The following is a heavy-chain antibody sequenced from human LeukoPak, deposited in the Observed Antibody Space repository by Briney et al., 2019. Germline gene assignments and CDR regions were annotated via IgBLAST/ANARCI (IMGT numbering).Heavy chain of an antibody. CDR2: IYYSGST. J-gene: IGHJ4*02. D-gene: IGHD6-13*01. CDR1: GGSISSSDYY. Sequence: PSETLSLTCAVSGGSISSSDYYWGWIRQPPGKGLEWIGTIYYSGSTNYNPSLKSRVTISVDTSKNQFSLKLSSVTAADTAVYYCARHVGSAAAGSDYFDYWGQGTLVTVSS. CDR3: ARHVGSAAAGSDYFDY. V-gene: IGHV4-39*01.